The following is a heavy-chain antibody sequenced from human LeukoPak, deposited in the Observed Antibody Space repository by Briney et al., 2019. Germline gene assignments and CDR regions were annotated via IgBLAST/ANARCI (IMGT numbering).Heavy chain of an antibody. D-gene: IGHD5/OR15-5a*01. Sequence: PGGSLRLSCAASGYSVSSNYMSWVRQAPGKGLEWVSLLYAGGGTHYADSVKGRFTISRDNSKNTLYLQMNSLRAEDTAVYYCVRFPSSVYSHLVDYWGQGTLVTVSS. CDR3: VRFPSSVYSHLVDY. CDR1: GYSVSSNY. J-gene: IGHJ4*02. CDR2: LYAGGGT. V-gene: IGHV3-66*01.